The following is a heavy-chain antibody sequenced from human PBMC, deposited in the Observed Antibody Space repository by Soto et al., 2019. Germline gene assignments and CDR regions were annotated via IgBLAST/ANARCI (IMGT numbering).Heavy chain of an antibody. CDR3: THSRWCGDCLRSYSSHYYYGMDV. Sequence: QITLKESGPTLVKPTQTLTLTCTFSGFSLNTGGLGVGWIRQPPGKALEWLALIYWDDDKRYSPSLKSRLSITKDTSNNQVVLTMTNMDPVDTATYYCTHSRWCGDCLRSYSSHYYYGMDVWGQGTTVTVSS. V-gene: IGHV2-5*02. CDR2: IYWDDDK. J-gene: IGHJ6*02. CDR1: GFSLNTGGLG. D-gene: IGHD2-21*02.